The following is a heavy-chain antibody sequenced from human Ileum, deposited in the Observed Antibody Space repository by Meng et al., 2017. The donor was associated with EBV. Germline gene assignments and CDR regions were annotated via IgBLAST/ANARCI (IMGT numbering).Heavy chain of an antibody. Sequence: QLPRVQSGAEVKKPGASVKVSCKASGYTFTSCGINWVRQATGQGLESIGWMNSYTGNAGYAQKFRGRVTMTRDTSINTAYLEVISLTSEDTAVYYCARGSGAGGRDWFDPWGQGTLVTVS. CDR1: GYTFTSCG. V-gene: IGHV1-8*01. CDR3: ARGSGAGGRDWFDP. J-gene: IGHJ5*02. D-gene: IGHD3-16*01. CDR2: MNSYTGNA.